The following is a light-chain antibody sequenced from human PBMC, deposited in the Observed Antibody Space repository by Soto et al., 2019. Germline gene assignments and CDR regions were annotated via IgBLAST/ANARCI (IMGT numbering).Light chain of an antibody. CDR1: QSISSW. V-gene: IGKV1-5*03. Sequence: DIQMTQSPSTLSASVGDRVTITCRASQSISSWLAWYQQKPGKAPKLLIYKASSLESGVPSRFSGSGSGTEFTLTISILQPDDLATYYCQQYNSYCTFGQGNKLEIK. CDR3: QQYNSYCT. CDR2: KAS. J-gene: IGKJ2*01.